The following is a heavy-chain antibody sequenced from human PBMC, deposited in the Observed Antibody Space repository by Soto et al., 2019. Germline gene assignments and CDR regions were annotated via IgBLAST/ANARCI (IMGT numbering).Heavy chain of an antibody. CDR1: GGTFSSYA. Sequence: QVQLVQSGAEVKKPGSSVKVSCKASGGTFSSYAISWVRQAPGQGLEWMGGIIPIFGTANYAQKFQGRVTITADESTSRAYMELSSLRSEDTAVYYCASSEIGGATSLLDAFHIWGQGTMVTVSS. D-gene: IGHD1-26*01. V-gene: IGHV1-69*01. CDR3: ASSEIGGATSLLDAFHI. CDR2: IIPIFGTA. J-gene: IGHJ3*02.